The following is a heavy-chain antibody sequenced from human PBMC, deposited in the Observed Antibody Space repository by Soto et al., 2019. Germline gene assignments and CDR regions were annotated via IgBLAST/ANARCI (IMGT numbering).Heavy chain of an antibody. Sequence: EVQLVESGGGLVQPGGSLGLSCAASGFYVNVNYMSWVRQAPGKGLEWVSDITGGGNTHYADFVKGRFTISRDDSNNTVSLLMNSLRADDTAVYYCARENYYYGMDVWGQGTTVTVSS. J-gene: IGHJ6*02. V-gene: IGHV3-66*01. CDR3: ARENYYYGMDV. CDR2: ITGGGNT. CDR1: GFYVNVNY.